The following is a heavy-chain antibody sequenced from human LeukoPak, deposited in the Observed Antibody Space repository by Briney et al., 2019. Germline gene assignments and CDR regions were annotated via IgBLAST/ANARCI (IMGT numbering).Heavy chain of an antibody. CDR1: GGSISSGDYY. CDR2: IYYSGST. V-gene: IGHV4-30-4*01. J-gene: IGHJ4*02. D-gene: IGHD3-22*01. Sequence: PSQTLSLTCTVSGGSISSGDYYWSWIRRPPGKGLEWIGYIYYSGSTYYNPSLKSRVTISLDTSKNQFSLKLSSVTAADTAVYYCVRDYDSSGSFDYWGQGTLVTVSS. CDR3: VRDYDSSGSFDY.